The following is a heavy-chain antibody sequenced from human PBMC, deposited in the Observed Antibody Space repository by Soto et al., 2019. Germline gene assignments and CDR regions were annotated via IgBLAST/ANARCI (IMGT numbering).Heavy chain of an antibody. CDR3: ARHDTVIVRGVIGYFDY. Sequence: PSETLSLTCTVSGGSISSGDYYWSWIRQPPGKGLEWIGYIYYSGSTYYNPSLKSRVTISVDTSKNQFSLKLSSVTAADTAVYYCARHDTVIVRGVIGYFDYSGQGTLVTVSS. D-gene: IGHD3-10*01. J-gene: IGHJ4*02. CDR1: GGSISSGDYY. V-gene: IGHV4-30-4*01. CDR2: IYYSGST.